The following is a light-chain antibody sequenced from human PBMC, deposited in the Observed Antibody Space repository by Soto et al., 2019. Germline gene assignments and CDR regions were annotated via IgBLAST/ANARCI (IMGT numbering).Light chain of an antibody. CDR3: HHRTNSFT. V-gene: IGKV3-11*01. CDR2: DAS. J-gene: IGKJ3*01. CDR1: QSVSSY. Sequence: EIVLTQSPATLSLSPGERATLSCRASQSVSSYLAWYQQKPGQAPRLLMYDASNRATGIPARFSGSGSGTDFTITISSLEPEDFAVYYCHHRTNSFTVGPVTKVDIK.